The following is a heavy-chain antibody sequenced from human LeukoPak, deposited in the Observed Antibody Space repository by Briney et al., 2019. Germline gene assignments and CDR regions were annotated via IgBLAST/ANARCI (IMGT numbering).Heavy chain of an antibody. D-gene: IGHD1-26*01. Sequence: SVKVSCKASGGTFSSYAISWVRQAPGQGLKWMGGIIPIFGTANYAQKFQGRVTMTEDTSTDTAYMELGSLRSEDTAVYYCATDVIVGATNYYFDYWGQGTLVTVSS. CDR3: ATDVIVGATNYYFDY. J-gene: IGHJ4*02. CDR2: IIPIFGTA. CDR1: GGTFSSYA. V-gene: IGHV1-69*06.